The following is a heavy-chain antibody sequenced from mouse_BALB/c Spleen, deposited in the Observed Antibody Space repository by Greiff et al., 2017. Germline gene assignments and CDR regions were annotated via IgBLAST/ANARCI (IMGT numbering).Heavy chain of an antibody. D-gene: IGHD2-3*01. CDR1: GFTFSDYY. CDR2: ISDGGSYT. J-gene: IGHJ4*01. CDR3: ARVDGPMDY. V-gene: IGHV5-4*02. Sequence: DVQLVESGGGLVKPGGSLKLSCAASGFTFSDYYMYWVRQTPEKRLEWVATISDGGSYTYYPDSVKGRFTISRDNAKNNLYLQMSSLKSEDTAMYYCARVDGPMDYWGQGTSVTVSS.